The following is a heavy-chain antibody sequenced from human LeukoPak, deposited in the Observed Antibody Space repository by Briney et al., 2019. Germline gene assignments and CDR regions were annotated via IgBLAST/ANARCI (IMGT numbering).Heavy chain of an antibody. Sequence: GGSLRLSCAASGLTVSSYSMNWVRQAPEKGLEWVSYISSSSSTIYYADSVKGRFTISRDNAKNSLYLQMNSLRDEDTAVYYCARARASGRSGFDYWGQGTLVTVSS. CDR3: ARARASGRSGFDY. D-gene: IGHD2-15*01. V-gene: IGHV3-48*02. CDR1: GLTVSSYS. J-gene: IGHJ4*02. CDR2: ISSSSSTI.